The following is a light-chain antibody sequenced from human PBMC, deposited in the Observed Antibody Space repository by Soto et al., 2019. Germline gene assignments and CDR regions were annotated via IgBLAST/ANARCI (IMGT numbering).Light chain of an antibody. J-gene: IGLJ3*02. V-gene: IGLV4-69*01. CDR1: SGHSSYA. CDR2: LNSDGSH. Sequence: QLVLTQSPSASASLGASVKLTWTQSSGHSSYAIAWHQQQPEKGPRYLMKLNSDGSHSKGDGIPDRFSGSSSGAERYLTISSLQSEDEADYYCQTWGTGAWVFGGGTQLTVL. CDR3: QTWGTGAWV.